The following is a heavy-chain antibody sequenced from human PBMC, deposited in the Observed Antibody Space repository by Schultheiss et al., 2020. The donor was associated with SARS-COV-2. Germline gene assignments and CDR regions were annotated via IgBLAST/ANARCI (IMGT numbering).Heavy chain of an antibody. V-gene: IGHV4-61*01. CDR2: IYTSGST. J-gene: IGHJ5*02. CDR3: ARLLGVVIIRPSWFDP. Sequence: SETLSLTCTVSGGSISSGSYYWGWIRQSPGKGLEWIGRIYTSGSTNYNPSLKSRVTISVDTSKNQFSLKLSSVTAADTAVYYCARLLGVVIIRPSWFDPWGQGTLVTVSS. D-gene: IGHD3-3*01. CDR1: GGSISSGSYY.